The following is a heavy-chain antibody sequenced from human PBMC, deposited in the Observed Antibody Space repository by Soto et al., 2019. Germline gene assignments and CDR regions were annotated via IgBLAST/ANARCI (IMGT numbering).Heavy chain of an antibody. CDR2: IIPIFGTA. CDR3: ARDLAYYDSSGYYKGAFDI. J-gene: IGHJ3*02. Sequence: QVQLVQSGAEVKKPGSSVKVSCKASGGTFSSYAISWVRQAPGQGLEWMGGIIPIFGTANYAQKFQGRVTITADESTSTAYMELSSLRSEDTAMYYCARDLAYYDSSGYYKGAFDIWGQGTMVTVSS. CDR1: GGTFSSYA. V-gene: IGHV1-69*01. D-gene: IGHD3-22*01.